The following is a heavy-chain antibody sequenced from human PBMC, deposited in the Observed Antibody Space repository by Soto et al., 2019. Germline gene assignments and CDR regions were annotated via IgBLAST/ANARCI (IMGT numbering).Heavy chain of an antibody. CDR3: VKDQIVEGWYSGPSELLL. V-gene: IGHV3-30*18. CDR2: ISYDSHTQ. CDR1: QFTFRSYG. Sequence: RLSCATSQFTFRSYGMHWDRQAPCKGLQWVAHISYDSHTQDLADSVKGRFTVSRDNSKNTLYLQMSSLRIEDTAVYYCVKDQIVEGWYSGPSELLLWGLGTLVNVSS. D-gene: IGHD3-10*01. J-gene: IGHJ4*02.